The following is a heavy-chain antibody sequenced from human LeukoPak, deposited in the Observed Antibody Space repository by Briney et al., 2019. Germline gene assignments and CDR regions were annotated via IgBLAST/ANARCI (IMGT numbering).Heavy chain of an antibody. Sequence: GGSLRLSCAASGFTFSSYSMNWVRQAPGKGLERVSSISSSSSYIYYADSVKGRFTISRDNAKNSLYLQMNSLRAEDTAVYYCARDGQRDGYNLYYYYYGMDVWGQGTTVTVSS. CDR1: GFTFSSYS. V-gene: IGHV3-21*01. D-gene: IGHD5-24*01. CDR2: ISSSSSYI. J-gene: IGHJ6*02. CDR3: ARDGQRDGYNLYYYYYGMDV.